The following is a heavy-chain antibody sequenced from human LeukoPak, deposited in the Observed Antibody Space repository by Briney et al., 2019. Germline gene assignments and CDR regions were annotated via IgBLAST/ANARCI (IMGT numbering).Heavy chain of an antibody. V-gene: IGHV1-2*02. Sequence: GASVKVSCKASGYTFTGYDIHWVRQAPGQGLEWMGWINPNSGGTNYAQKFQGRLTMTRGTSMNTAYMELSRLRSDDTAVYYCARDTAYGRQYYYYMDVWGKGTTVTVSS. CDR2: INPNSGGT. CDR1: GYTFTGYD. CDR3: ARDTAYGRQYYYYMDV. D-gene: IGHD2-15*01. J-gene: IGHJ6*03.